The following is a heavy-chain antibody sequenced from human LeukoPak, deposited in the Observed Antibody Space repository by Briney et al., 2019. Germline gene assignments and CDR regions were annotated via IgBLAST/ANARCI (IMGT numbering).Heavy chain of an antibody. CDR2: IIPIFGTA. J-gene: IGHJ4*02. CDR3: ASRLTEMGFDY. V-gene: IGHV1-69*13. Sequence: SVKVSCKASGGTFSSYAISWVRQAPGQGLEWMGGIIPIFGTANYAQKFQGRVTITADESTSTAYMELSSLRSGDTAVYYCASRLTEMGFDYWGQGTLVTVSS. D-gene: IGHD5-24*01. CDR1: GGTFSSYA.